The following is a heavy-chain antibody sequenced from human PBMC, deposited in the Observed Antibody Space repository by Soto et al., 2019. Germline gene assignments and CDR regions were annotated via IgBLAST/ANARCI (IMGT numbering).Heavy chain of an antibody. CDR1: GYTFTSYY. V-gene: IGHV1-46*01. Sequence: GASVKVSCKASGYTFTSYYMHWVRQAPGQGLEWMGIINPSGGSTSYAQKFQGRVTMTRDTSTSTVYMELSSLRSEDTAVYYCARTSASMNDYRGNLGYWGQGTLVTVSS. CDR2: INPSGGST. CDR3: ARTSASMNDYRGNLGY. D-gene: IGHD4-17*01. J-gene: IGHJ4*02.